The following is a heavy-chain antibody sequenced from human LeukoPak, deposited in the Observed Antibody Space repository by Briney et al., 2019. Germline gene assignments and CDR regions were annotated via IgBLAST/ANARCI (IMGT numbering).Heavy chain of an antibody. V-gene: IGHV1-46*01. CDR3: ARDRSGGGYYDY. J-gene: IGHJ4*02. CDR2: INPSGGST. CDR1: GYTFTSYY. D-gene: IGHD4-23*01. Sequence: GASVMVSCKASGYTFTSYYMHWVRQAPGQGLEWMGIINPSGGSTSYAQKFQGRVTMTRDTSTSTVYMELSSLRPEDTAVYYCARDRSGGGYYDYWGQGTLVTVSS.